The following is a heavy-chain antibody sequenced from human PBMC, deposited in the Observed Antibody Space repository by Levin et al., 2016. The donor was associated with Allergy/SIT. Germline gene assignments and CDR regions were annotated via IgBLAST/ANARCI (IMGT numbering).Heavy chain of an antibody. J-gene: IGHJ2*01. V-gene: IGHV4-34*01. CDR2: INHSGST. Sequence: WIRQPPGKGLEWIGEINHSGSTNYNPSLKSRVTISVDTSKNQFSLKLSSVTAADTAVYYCARDGYCSSTSCYSGPSSVNWYFDLWGRGTLVTVSS. D-gene: IGHD2-2*03. CDR3: ARDGYCSSTSCYSGPSSVNWYFDL.